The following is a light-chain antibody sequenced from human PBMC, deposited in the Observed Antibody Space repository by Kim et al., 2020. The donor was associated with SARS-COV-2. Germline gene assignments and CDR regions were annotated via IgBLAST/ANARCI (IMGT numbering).Light chain of an antibody. Sequence: AIRITQSPSSLSASTGDRVTITCRASQGISSYLAWYQQKPGKAPKLLIYAASTLQSGVPSRFSGSGSGTDFTLTISCLQSEDFATYYCPQYYSYPPAFGQGTKLEIK. J-gene: IGKJ2*01. CDR2: AAS. V-gene: IGKV1-8*01. CDR1: QGISSY. CDR3: PQYYSYPPA.